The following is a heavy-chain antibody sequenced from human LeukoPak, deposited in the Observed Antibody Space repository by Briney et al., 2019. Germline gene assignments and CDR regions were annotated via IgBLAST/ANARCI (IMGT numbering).Heavy chain of an antibody. J-gene: IGHJ4*02. CDR1: GFTFTTYS. V-gene: IGHV3-21*01. D-gene: IGHD4-23*01. Sequence: PGGSLRLSCAASGFTFTTYSMNWVRQAPGKGLEWVSSISSSNTYIYYADSVKGRFTISRDNAKDSLYLQMNSLRAEDTAVYYCARGLRWFPDWGQGTLVTVSS. CDR2: ISSSNTYI. CDR3: ARGLRWFPD.